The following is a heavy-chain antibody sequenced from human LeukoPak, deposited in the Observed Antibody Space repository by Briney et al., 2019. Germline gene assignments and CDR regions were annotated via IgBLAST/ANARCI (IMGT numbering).Heavy chain of an antibody. CDR2: MNPNSGNT. J-gene: IGHJ6*02. V-gene: IGHV1-8*01. CDR3: ARKMNSSSWFYYYYYGMDV. Sequence: GASVKVSCKASGYTFTSYDINWVRQATGQGLEWMGWMNPNSGNTGYAQKFQGRVTMTRNTSISTAYMELSSLRSEDTAVYYCARKMNSSSWFYYYYYGMDVWGQGTTVTVSS. D-gene: IGHD6-13*01. CDR1: GYTFTSYD.